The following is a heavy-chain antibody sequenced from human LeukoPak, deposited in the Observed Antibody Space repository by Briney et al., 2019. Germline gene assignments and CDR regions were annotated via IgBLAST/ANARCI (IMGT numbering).Heavy chain of an antibody. CDR3: AKDRDTAMEIEY. Sequence: PGRSLRLSCAASGFTFINYGMHWVRRAPGKGLEGVAVVWYDGSNKYYADSVKGRFTISRDNSKNTLYLQMNSLRAEDTAVHYCAKDRDTAMEIEYWGQGTLVTVSS. CDR1: GFTFINYG. V-gene: IGHV3-33*06. J-gene: IGHJ4*02. CDR2: VWYDGSNK. D-gene: IGHD5-18*01.